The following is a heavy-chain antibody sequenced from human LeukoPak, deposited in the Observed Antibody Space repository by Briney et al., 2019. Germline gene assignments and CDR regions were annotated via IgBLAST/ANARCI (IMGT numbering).Heavy chain of an antibody. Sequence: GGSLRLSCAVSGITLSNYGMSWVRQAPGKGLEWVAGISGSGGGTNYADSVKGRFTISRDNPKNTLYLQMNSLGAEDTAVYFCAKRGVVIRVILVGFHKEAYYFDSWGQGDLVTVSS. V-gene: IGHV3-23*01. D-gene: IGHD2-21*01. J-gene: IGHJ4*02. CDR3: AKRGVVIRVILVGFHKEAYYFDS. CDR2: ISGSGGGT. CDR1: GITLSNYG.